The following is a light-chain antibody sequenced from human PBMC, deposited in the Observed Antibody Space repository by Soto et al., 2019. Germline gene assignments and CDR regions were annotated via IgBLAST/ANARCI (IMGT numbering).Light chain of an antibody. J-gene: IGKJ1*01. CDR3: QQSYGSTWT. CDR1: QRISSF. V-gene: IGKV1-39*01. Sequence: DVQMTQSPSSLSASVGDRVTITCRASQRISSFLNWYLQKQGKAPKVXIFDASNLQSGVPSRFSGSGSGTDFTRPISTLQTEDFATDYCQQSYGSTWTFGQGTQVDIK. CDR2: DAS.